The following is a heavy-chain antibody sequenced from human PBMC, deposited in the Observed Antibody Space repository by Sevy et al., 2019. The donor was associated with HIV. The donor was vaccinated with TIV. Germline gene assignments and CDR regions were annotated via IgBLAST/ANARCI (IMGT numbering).Heavy chain of an antibody. CDR1: GGSISSGDYY. V-gene: IGHV4-30-4*01. CDR3: ARGDYVYWFDP. D-gene: IGHD4-17*01. CDR2: IYYSGST. Sequence: SETLSLTCTVSGGSISSGDYYWSWIRQPPGKGLEWIGYIYYSGSTYYNPSLKSRVTISVDTSKNQFSLKLSSLTAADTAVYYCARGDYVYWFDPWGQGTLVTVSS. J-gene: IGHJ5*02.